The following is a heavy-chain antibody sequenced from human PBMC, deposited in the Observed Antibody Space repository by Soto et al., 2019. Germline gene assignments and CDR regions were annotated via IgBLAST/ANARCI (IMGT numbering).Heavy chain of an antibody. V-gene: IGHV3-15*01. D-gene: IGHD3-16*02. CDR2: IKSKTDGGTT. Sequence: GGSLRLSCAASGFTFSNAWMSWVRQAPGKGLEWVGRIKSKTDGGTTDYAAPVKGRFTISRDDSKNTLYLQMNSLKTEDTAVYYCTTGYYDYIWGSYRFEYFQHWGQGTLVTVSS. CDR3: TTGYYDYIWGSYRFEYFQH. CDR1: GFTFSNAW. J-gene: IGHJ1*01.